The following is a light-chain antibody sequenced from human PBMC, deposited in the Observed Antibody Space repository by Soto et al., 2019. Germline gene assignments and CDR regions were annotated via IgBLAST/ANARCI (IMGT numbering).Light chain of an antibody. CDR2: GAS. Sequence: IVGTQSPGALSLSPGVRTTLSCRASQSISRYLAWYQQKPGQGPRLLIYGASSRATGTPDRFSGSGSGTDFTLTINRLEPEDFALYYCQQYGSSPPTFGQGTKVDI. CDR1: QSISRY. V-gene: IGKV3-20*01. CDR3: QQYGSSPPT. J-gene: IGKJ1*01.